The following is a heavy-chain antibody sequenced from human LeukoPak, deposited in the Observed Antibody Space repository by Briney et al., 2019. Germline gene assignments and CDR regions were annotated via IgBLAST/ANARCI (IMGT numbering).Heavy chain of an antibody. Sequence: GGSLRLSCAASGFTFSNAWMTWVRQAPGKGLEWVSLIASSGGSTYYADSVKGRFTISRDNSKNTLSLQMNSLRVEDTAIYYCAKDIQLSTWGLGTMVTVSS. V-gene: IGHV3-23*01. CDR1: GFTFSNAW. CDR2: IASSGGST. D-gene: IGHD5-24*01. J-gene: IGHJ3*01. CDR3: AKDIQLST.